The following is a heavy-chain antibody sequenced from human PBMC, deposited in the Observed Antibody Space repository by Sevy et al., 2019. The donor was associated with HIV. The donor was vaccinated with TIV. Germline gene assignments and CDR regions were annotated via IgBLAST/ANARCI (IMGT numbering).Heavy chain of an antibody. D-gene: IGHD1-7*01. J-gene: IGHJ5*02. CDR3: ARDLELLVYFSFNLGENWFDP. Sequence: GGSLRLSCAASGFTFSSYSMNWVRQAPGKGLEWVSYISSSSSTIYYADSVKGRFTISRDNAKNSLYLQMNSLRAEDTAVDYCARDLELLVYFSFNLGENWFDPWGQGTLVTVSS. CDR2: ISSSSSTI. V-gene: IGHV3-48*01. CDR1: GFTFSSYS.